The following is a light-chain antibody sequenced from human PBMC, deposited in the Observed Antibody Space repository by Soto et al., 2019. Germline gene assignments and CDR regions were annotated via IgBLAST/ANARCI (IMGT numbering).Light chain of an antibody. CDR1: TGPVTSGDY. J-gene: IGLJ2*01. Sequence: QAVVTQEPSLTVSPGGTVTLTCASSTGPVTSGDYPNRFQQKPGQAPRALIYSTSNKRSWTPARFSGSRLGGKGALTLSGVLPEDEAEYFCLLYFGGPGVFGGGTKLTVL. CDR3: LLYFGGPGV. V-gene: IGLV7-43*01. CDR2: STS.